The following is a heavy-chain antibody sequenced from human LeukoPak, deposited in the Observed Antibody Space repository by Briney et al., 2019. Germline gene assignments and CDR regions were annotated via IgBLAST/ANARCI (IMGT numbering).Heavy chain of an antibody. D-gene: IGHD3-22*01. J-gene: IGHJ5*02. CDR1: GGSISSYY. CDR3: AREGSSGYYPNWFDP. V-gene: IGHV4-59*01. CDR2: IYYSGRS. Sequence: SETLSLTCTVSGGSISSYYWSWIRQPPGKGLEWIGYIYYSGRSNYNPSLTSRVTISVDTSKSQFSLKLSSVTAADTAVYYCAREGSSGYYPNWFDPWGQGTLVTVSS.